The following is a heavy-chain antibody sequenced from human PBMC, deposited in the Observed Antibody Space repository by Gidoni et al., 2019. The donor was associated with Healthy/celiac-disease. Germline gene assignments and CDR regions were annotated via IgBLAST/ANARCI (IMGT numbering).Heavy chain of an antibody. D-gene: IGHD5-12*01. CDR3: ARGREMATFDY. CDR1: GFTFSSSG. V-gene: IGHV3-33*01. CDR2: IWYDGSNK. J-gene: IGHJ4*02. Sequence: QVQLVESGGGVVQPGRSLRLSCAASGFTFSSSGMHWVRQAPGKGLEWVAVIWYDGSNKYYADSVKGRFTISRDNSKNTLYLQMNSVRAEDTAVYYCARGREMATFDYWGQGTLVTVSS.